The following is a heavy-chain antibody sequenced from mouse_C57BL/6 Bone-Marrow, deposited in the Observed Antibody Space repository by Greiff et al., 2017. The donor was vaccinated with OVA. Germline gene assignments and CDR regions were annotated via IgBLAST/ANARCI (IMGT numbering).Heavy chain of an antibody. D-gene: IGHD2-3*01. Sequence: QVQLQQPGAELVKPGASVKMSCKASGYTFTSYWITWVKQRPGQGLEWIGDIYPGSGSTNYNEKFKSKATLTVDTSSSTAYMQLSSLTSEDSAVYYGARERGYYPPWFAYWGQGTLVTVSA. CDR1: GYTFTSYW. J-gene: IGHJ3*01. CDR2: IYPGSGST. V-gene: IGHV1-55*01. CDR3: ARERGYYPPWFAY.